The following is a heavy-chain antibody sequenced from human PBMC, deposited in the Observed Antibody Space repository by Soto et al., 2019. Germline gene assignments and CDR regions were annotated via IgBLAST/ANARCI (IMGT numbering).Heavy chain of an antibody. Sequence: QVQLVESGGGVVHPGKSLRLSCAASGFIFTSYAIHWVRQAPGKGLEWVALISYNGINTYYADSVKGRFTISRDNSNNTLYLQMNSLRSEDTATYYCARGGGSDWNSTYFDPWGQGTLVTVSS. CDR1: GFIFTSYA. D-gene: IGHD1-7*01. CDR2: ISYNGINT. CDR3: ARGGGSDWNSTYFDP. J-gene: IGHJ5*02. V-gene: IGHV3-30-3*01.